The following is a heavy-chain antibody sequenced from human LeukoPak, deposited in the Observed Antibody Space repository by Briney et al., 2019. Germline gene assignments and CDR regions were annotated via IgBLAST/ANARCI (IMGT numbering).Heavy chain of an antibody. CDR2: IYTSGST. Sequence: SETLSLTCTVSGGSISSGSYYWSWIRQPAGKGLEWIGRIYTSGSTNYNPSLKSRVTISVDTSKNQFSLKLSSVTAADTAVYYCEREDSSNWNWFDPWGQGTLVTVSS. V-gene: IGHV4-61*02. CDR3: EREDSSNWNWFDP. CDR1: GGSISSGSYY. J-gene: IGHJ5*02. D-gene: IGHD6-13*01.